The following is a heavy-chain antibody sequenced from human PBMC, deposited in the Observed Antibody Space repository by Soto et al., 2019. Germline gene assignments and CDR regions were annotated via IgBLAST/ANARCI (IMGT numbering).Heavy chain of an antibody. D-gene: IGHD2-2*03. J-gene: IGHJ6*03. CDR3: AKDLGYCSSTSCSGYYYMDV. V-gene: IGHV3-23*01. CDR1: GFTFSSYA. CDR2: IRGSGGST. Sequence: EVQLLESGGGLVQPGGSLRLSCAASGFTFSSYAMSWVRQAPGKGLEWVSAIRGSGGSTYYADSVKGRFTISRDNSKNTLYLQMNSLRAEDTAVYYCAKDLGYCSSTSCSGYYYMDVWGKGTTVTVSS.